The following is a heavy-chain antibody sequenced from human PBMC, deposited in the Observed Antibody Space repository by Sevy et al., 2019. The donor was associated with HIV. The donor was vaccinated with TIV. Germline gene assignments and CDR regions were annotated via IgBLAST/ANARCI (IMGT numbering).Heavy chain of an antibody. CDR2: IGTAGDT. V-gene: IGHV3-13*01. CDR3: ARGEGGYCSGGSCYGDYYYYGMDV. D-gene: IGHD2-15*01. CDR1: GFTFSSYD. Sequence: GGSPRLSCAASGFTFSSYDMHWVRQATGKGLEWVSAIGTAGDTYYPGSVKGRFTISRENAKNSLYLQMNSLRAGDTAVYYCARGEGGYCSGGSCYGDYYYYGMDVWGQGTTVTVSS. J-gene: IGHJ6*02.